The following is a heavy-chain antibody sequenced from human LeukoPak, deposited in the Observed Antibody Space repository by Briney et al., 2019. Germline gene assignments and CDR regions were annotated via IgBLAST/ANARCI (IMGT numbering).Heavy chain of an antibody. CDR2: IRYDGTNQ. CDR3: AKDVSDGDYFDF. J-gene: IGHJ4*02. V-gene: IGHV3-30*02. D-gene: IGHD3-10*01. CDR1: GFIFSTYG. Sequence: PGGSLRLSCAASGFIFSTYGMHWVRQSPGKGLEWVAFIRYDGTNQYYVDSVKGRFTISRDNAKNTVYLQMISLRPEGTAVYYCAKDVSDGDYFDFWGQGILVAVSS.